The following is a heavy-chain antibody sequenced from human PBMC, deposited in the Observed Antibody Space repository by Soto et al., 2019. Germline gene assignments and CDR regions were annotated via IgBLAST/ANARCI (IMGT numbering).Heavy chain of an antibody. CDR1: GDSITSFF. CDR3: ARVNQLAPKRNAFDI. D-gene: IGHD2-2*01. J-gene: IGHJ3*02. Sequence: SDTLSLTCTVSGDSITSFFWSWVRQPPGKGLEWIGYVHYSGSTNYNPSLKSRLTMSVDTSKNHFSLRLDSVTAADTAVYYCARVNQLAPKRNAFDIWGEVPTVTF. V-gene: IGHV4-59*07. CDR2: VHYSGST.